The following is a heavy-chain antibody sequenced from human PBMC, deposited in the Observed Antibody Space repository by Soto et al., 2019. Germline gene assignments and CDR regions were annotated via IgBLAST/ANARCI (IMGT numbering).Heavy chain of an antibody. CDR1: GYRFPSYW. V-gene: IGHV5-10-1*01. J-gene: IGHJ6*02. D-gene: IGHD3-9*01. CDR3: ARHFFPRTYFGNPNSSYYGMYA. Sequence: GESQKRSGEVSGYRFPSYWISWVRQMPGKGLEWMGRIDPSDSYTNYSPSFQGHVTISADQSISTAYLQWSSLKASDTAMHYCARHFFPRTYFGNPNSSYYGMYARGQGNTVTVSS. CDR2: IDPSDSYT.